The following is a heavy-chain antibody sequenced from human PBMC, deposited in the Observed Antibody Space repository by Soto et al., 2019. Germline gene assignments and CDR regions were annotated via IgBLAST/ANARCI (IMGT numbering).Heavy chain of an antibody. CDR1: GFTFSNAW. CDR3: TTDWYDYVWGSYRYGDY. V-gene: IGHV3-15*01. D-gene: IGHD3-16*02. Sequence: EVQLVESGGGLVKPGGSLRLSCAASGFTFSNAWMSWVRQAPGKGLEWVGRIKSKTDGGTTDYAATVKGRFTISRDDSKNTLYLQMNSLKTEDTAVYYCTTDWYDYVWGSYRYGDYWGQGTLVTVSS. CDR2: IKSKTDGGTT. J-gene: IGHJ4*02.